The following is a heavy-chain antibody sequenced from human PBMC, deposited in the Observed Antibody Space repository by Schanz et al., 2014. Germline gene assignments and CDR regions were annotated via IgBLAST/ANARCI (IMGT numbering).Heavy chain of an antibody. V-gene: IGHV3-23*01. D-gene: IGHD3-10*01. CDR1: GFIFGSSV. CDR3: AKYRGYYRVSGSYRELEY. J-gene: IGHJ4*02. Sequence: EVQLLESGGGLIQPGGSLRLSCAASGFIFGSSVMAWVRQAPGKGLEWVSGITGASDHIDYAESVKGRFTISRDNSKNTLYLQMDSLRAEDTAVYFCAKYRGYYRVSGSYRELEYWGQGTLXTVSS. CDR2: ITGASDHI.